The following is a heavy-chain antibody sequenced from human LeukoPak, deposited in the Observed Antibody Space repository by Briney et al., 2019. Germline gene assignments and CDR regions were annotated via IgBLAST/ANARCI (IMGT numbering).Heavy chain of an antibody. CDR1: GFTFSDYY. Sequence: GGSLRLSCAASGFTFSDYYMSWIRQAPGKGLEWISYISSNGRTIYYADSVKGRFTISRDNARKSVYLQMNSLRAEGTAIYYCARTQQWLVLGFDPWGQGTLVTVSS. J-gene: IGHJ5*02. CDR2: ISSNGRTI. D-gene: IGHD6-19*01. CDR3: ARTQQWLVLGFDP. V-gene: IGHV3-11*01.